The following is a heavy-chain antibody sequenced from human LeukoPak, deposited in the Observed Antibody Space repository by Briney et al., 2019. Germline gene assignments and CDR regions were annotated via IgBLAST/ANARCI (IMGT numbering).Heavy chain of an antibody. CDR1: GYTVTGYY. CDR3: ARNYDLVRSSLDY. D-gene: IGHD3-22*01. J-gene: IGHJ4*02. CDR2: INPNSGGT. V-gene: IGHV1-2*04. Sequence: GASVKVSCKASGYTVTGYYMHWVRQAPGQGLEWMGWINPNSGGTNYAQKFQGWVTMTRDTSISTAYMELSRLRSDDTAVYYCARNYDLVRSSLDYWGQGTLVTVSS.